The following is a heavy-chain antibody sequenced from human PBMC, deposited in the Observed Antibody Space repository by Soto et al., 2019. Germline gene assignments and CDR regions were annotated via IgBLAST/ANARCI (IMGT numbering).Heavy chain of an antibody. Sequence: SETLSLTCTVSGGSISSSIYYWGWIRQPPGKGLEWIGSIYYSGSTYYNPSLKSRVTISVDTSKNQFSLKLSSVTAADAAVYYCASWWDNFYGMDVWGQGTTVTVSS. D-gene: IGHD1-26*01. CDR3: ASWWDNFYGMDV. CDR1: GGSISSSIYY. CDR2: IYYSGST. V-gene: IGHV4-39*01. J-gene: IGHJ6*02.